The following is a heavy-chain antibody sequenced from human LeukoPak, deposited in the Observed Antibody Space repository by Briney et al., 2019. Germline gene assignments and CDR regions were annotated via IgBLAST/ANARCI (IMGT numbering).Heavy chain of an antibody. CDR3: ARENPSGYYNRPIDY. D-gene: IGHD3-22*01. CDR1: GASISSYY. CDR2: IYYSGSI. Sequence: SQTLSLTCAVSGASISSYYWSWIRQPPGKGLEWIGDIYYSGSIKYNPSLKSRVTMSVDTSKNQFSLKLSSVTAADTAIYYCARENPSGYYNRPIDYWGQGTLVTVSS. J-gene: IGHJ4*02. V-gene: IGHV4-59*01.